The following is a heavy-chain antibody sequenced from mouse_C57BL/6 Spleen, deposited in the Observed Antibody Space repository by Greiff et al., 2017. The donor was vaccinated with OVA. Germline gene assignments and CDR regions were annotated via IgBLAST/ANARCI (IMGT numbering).Heavy chain of an antibody. CDR3: ARSGDGYYSAWFAY. Sequence: EVQLVESGGGLVKPGGSLKLSCAASGFTFSDYGMHWVRQAPEKGLEWVAYISSGSSTIYYADTVKGRFTISRDNAKNTLFLQMTSLRSEDTAMYYCARSGDGYYSAWFAYWGQGTLVTVSA. J-gene: IGHJ3*01. D-gene: IGHD2-3*01. V-gene: IGHV5-17*01. CDR1: GFTFSDYG. CDR2: ISSGSSTI.